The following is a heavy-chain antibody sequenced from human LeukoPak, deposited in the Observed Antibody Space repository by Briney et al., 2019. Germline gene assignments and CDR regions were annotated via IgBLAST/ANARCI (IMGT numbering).Heavy chain of an antibody. D-gene: IGHD3-22*01. Sequence: GGSLRLSCAASGFTFTTYWMHWVRQAPGKGLEWVALIWYEGNTKKYADSVKGRITISRDNSKNTLYLEMNSLRAEDTAVYYCARGWGSSVYASAFDIWGQGTMVTISS. J-gene: IGHJ3*02. V-gene: IGHV3-33*08. CDR3: ARGWGSSVYASAFDI. CDR1: GFTFTTYW. CDR2: IWYEGNTK.